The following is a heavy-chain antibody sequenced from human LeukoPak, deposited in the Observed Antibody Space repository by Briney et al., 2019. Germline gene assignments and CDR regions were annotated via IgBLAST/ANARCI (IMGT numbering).Heavy chain of an antibody. Sequence: ASVKVSCKASGYTFTSYDINWVRQATGQGLEWMGWMNPNSGNTGYAQKFQGRVTMTRNTSISTAYMELSSLRAEDTAVYYCANTIFGVIAPGNWFDPWGQGTLVTVSS. J-gene: IGHJ5*02. V-gene: IGHV1-8*01. CDR1: GYTFTSYD. D-gene: IGHD3-3*01. CDR2: MNPNSGNT. CDR3: ANTIFGVIAPGNWFDP.